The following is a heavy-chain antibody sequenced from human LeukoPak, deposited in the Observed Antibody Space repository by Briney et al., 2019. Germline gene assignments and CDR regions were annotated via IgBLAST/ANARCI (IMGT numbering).Heavy chain of an antibody. D-gene: IGHD3-22*01. V-gene: IGHV5-51*01. J-gene: IGHJ3*01. CDR3: ARKRYDSSGYYVVGAFDV. CDR1: GYSFSNYW. Sequence: GESLKISCKGSGYSFSNYWIGWVRQMPGKGLKWMGVIYPGDSDTRYSPSFQGQVTISADKSISTAYLQWSSLKASDTAMYYCARKRYDSSGYYVVGAFDVWGQGTMVTVSS. CDR2: IYPGDSDT.